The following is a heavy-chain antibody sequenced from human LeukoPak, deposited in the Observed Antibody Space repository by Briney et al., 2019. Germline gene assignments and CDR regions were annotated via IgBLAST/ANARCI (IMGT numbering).Heavy chain of an antibody. J-gene: IGHJ4*02. CDR3: ARGLLYTSGWYFDS. CDR2: ISWNSGSI. CDR1: GFTFDDYA. D-gene: IGHD6-19*01. Sequence: GGSLRLSCAASGFTFDDYAMHWVRQAPGKGLEWVSGISWNSGSIGYADSVKGRFTISRDHAKNTLYLQMNSLRAEDTAVYYCARGLLYTSGWYFDSWGQGTLVTVSS. V-gene: IGHV3-9*01.